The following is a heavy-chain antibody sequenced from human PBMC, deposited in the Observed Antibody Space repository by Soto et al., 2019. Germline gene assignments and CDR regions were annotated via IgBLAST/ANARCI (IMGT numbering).Heavy chain of an antibody. Sequence: GGSLRLSCEVSGFTFSSFAMSWVRQAPGKGLEWVSGISGSGGSVHYADSVKGRFTISRDNSNKTLYLQMNSLRVEDTALYYCAEDPKSFGELLGPLDLWRQGTLVTVSS. V-gene: IGHV3-23*01. J-gene: IGHJ5*02. CDR2: ISGSGGSV. CDR3: AEDPKSFGELLGPLDL. CDR1: GFTFSSFA. D-gene: IGHD3-10*01.